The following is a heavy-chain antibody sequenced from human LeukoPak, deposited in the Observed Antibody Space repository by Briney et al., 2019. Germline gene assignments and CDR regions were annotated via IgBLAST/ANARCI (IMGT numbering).Heavy chain of an antibody. D-gene: IGHD3-9*01. CDR3: ASPYDILTGYLYYMDV. CDR2: ISGSGGST. Sequence: GGSLRLSCAASGFTFSSYAMSWVRQAPGKGLEWVSAISGSGGSTYYTDSVKGRFTISRDNSKNTLYLQMNSLRAEDTAVYYCASPYDILTGYLYYMDVWGKGTTVTVSS. CDR1: GFTFSSYA. V-gene: IGHV3-23*01. J-gene: IGHJ6*03.